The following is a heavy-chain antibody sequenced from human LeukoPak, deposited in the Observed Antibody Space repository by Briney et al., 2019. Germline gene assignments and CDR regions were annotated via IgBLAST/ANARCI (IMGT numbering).Heavy chain of an antibody. CDR1: GLSLNNAW. D-gene: IGHD2-21*01. V-gene: IGHV3-15*01. CDR3: TTYSCGGDCSVFNY. CDR2: IRGKADGGAT. Sequence: PGGSLRLSCATSGLSLNNAWMSWVRQAPGKGLEWVGRIRGKADGGATDYAAPVKGRFIISRDDSEKTLYLQMNSLKTEDTALYYCTTYSCGGDCSVFNYWGQGTLVTVSS. J-gene: IGHJ4*02.